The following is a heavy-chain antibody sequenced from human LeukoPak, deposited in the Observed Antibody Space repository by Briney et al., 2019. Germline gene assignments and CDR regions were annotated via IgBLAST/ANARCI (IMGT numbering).Heavy chain of an antibody. CDR1: GHTFTGYY. J-gene: IGHJ4*02. CDR3: AQSSGWDSLKY. CDR2: INPNSGGT. V-gene: IGHV1-2*02. Sequence: GASVKVSCKASGHTFTGYYMHWVRQAPGQGLEWMGWINPNSGGTNHAQKFQGRVGMTRDTSISTAYMELSRLRSDDTAVYYCAQSSGWDSLKYWGQGTLVTVSS. D-gene: IGHD6-19*01.